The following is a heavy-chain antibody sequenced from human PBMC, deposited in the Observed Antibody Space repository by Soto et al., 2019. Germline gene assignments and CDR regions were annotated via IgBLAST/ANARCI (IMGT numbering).Heavy chain of an antibody. V-gene: IGHV3-33*01. CDR3: ARWANCSSTSCYEAFDI. D-gene: IGHD2-2*01. J-gene: IGHJ3*02. CDR2: IWYDGSNK. CDR1: GLTFSSYG. Sequence: PGGSLRLSCAAPGLTFSSYGMHWVRQAPGKGLEWVAVIWYDGSNKYYADSVKGRFTISRDNSKNTLYLQMNSLRAEDTAVYYCARWANCSSTSCYEAFDIWGQGTMVTVSS.